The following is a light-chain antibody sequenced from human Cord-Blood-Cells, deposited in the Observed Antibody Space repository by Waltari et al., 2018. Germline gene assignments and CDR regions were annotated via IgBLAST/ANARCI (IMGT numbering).Light chain of an antibody. J-gene: IGLJ3*02. CDR3: CSYAGSSTFEV. CDR2: EGS. Sequence: QSALTQPASVSGSPGQSITISCTGTSSDVGRYNLVSWYQPHPGKAPKLIIYEGSKRPSGVSHRFAGSTSGNTASLTISGLQAEDEADYYCCSYAGSSTFEVFGGGTKLTVL. V-gene: IGLV2-23*03. CDR1: SSDVGRYNL.